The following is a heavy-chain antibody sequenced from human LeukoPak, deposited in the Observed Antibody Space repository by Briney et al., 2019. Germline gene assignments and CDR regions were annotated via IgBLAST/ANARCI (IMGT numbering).Heavy chain of an antibody. CDR1: GGSISSSSYY. D-gene: IGHD5-24*01. Sequence: KTSETLSLTCTVSGGSISSSSYYWGWIRQPPGKGLEWIGSIYYSGSTYYNPSLKSRVTISVDTSKNQFSLKLSSVTAADTAVYYCARDQGDGYNGYWGQGTLVTVSS. CDR3: ARDQGDGYNGY. V-gene: IGHV4-39*07. CDR2: IYYSGST. J-gene: IGHJ4*02.